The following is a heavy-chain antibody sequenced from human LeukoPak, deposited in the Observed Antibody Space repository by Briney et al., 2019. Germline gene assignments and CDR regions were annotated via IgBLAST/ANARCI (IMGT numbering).Heavy chain of an antibody. J-gene: IGHJ5*02. V-gene: IGHV3-30*04. CDR2: ISYDGSDK. Sequence: GGSLRLSCAASGFTFSLYTMHWVRQAPGKGLEWVAVISYDGSDKYYADSVKGRFTISRDNSKNTLYLQMNSLRPEDTAVYYCARGDKQLLFNRNKGGFDPWGQGALVTVSS. CDR3: ARGDKQLLFNRNKGGFDP. CDR1: GFTFSLYT. D-gene: IGHD1-14*01.